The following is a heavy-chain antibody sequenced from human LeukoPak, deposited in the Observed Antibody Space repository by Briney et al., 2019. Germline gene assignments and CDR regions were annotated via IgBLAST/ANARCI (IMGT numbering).Heavy chain of an antibody. D-gene: IGHD3-10*01. CDR2: INHRGGT. CDR3: ASGVGEFFPDALNI. V-gene: IGHV4-34*01. Sequence: SETLSLTCAVFGGSFSDYSWTWIRQTREKGLEWIGEINHRGGTNYNPSLKSRLTISVDTSKNQFSLNLTSVTAADTAVYYCASGVGEFFPDALNIWGQGAMVGVFS. CDR1: GGSFSDYS. J-gene: IGHJ3*02.